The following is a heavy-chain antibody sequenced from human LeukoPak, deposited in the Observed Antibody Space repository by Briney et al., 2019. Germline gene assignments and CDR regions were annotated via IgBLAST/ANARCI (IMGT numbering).Heavy chain of an antibody. V-gene: IGHV5-51*01. J-gene: IGHJ4*02. D-gene: IGHD3-16*02. CDR3: ARHASGDLSTPFDY. CDR1: GYSFTNNW. CDR2: IYPGDSHT. Sequence: GESLKISCKGSGYSFTNNWIGWVRQMTGKGLEWMGIIYPGDSHTRYSPSFQGQVTISADKSISTAYLQWSSLKASDTAIYYCARHASGDLSTPFDYWGQGTLVTVSA.